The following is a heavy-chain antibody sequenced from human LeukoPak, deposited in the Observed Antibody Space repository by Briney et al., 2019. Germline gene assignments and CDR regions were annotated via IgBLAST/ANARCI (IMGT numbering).Heavy chain of an antibody. CDR1: GGSISSSSYY. Sequence: PSETLSLTCTVSGGSISSSSYYWDWIRQPPGKGLEWIGSIYSSGTTYYNPSLKSRVTISLCTSNNQFSLKLSSVTAADTAVYYCARDGSNYYDYWAREPWSPSPQ. J-gene: IGHJ4*02. CDR2: IYSSGTT. D-gene: IGHD4-11*01. V-gene: IGHV4-39*07. CDR3: ARDGSNYYDY.